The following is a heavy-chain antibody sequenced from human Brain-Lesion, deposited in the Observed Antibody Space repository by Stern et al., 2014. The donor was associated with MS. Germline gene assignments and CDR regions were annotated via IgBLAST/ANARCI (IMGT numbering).Heavy chain of an antibody. CDR3: ATRTTMATRSYWYFDL. J-gene: IGHJ2*01. CDR1: GGSLSDSSYY. Sequence: QVQLQESGPGLVKPSQTLSLTCTVSGGSLSDSSYYWGWIRQSPGKGLEWIGSVYFSGSTHYNPSLKSRVTISVDTSKNQFARKGNSMTAADTAMYYCATRTTMATRSYWYFDLWGRGTLVTVSS. V-gene: IGHV4-39*01. D-gene: IGHD4-23*01. CDR2: VYFSGST.